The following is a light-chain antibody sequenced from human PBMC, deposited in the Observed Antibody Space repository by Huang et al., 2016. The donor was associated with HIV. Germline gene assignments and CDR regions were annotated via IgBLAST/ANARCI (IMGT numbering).Light chain of an antibody. CDR2: GTS. Sequence: EIVLTQSPGTLSLSPGERATLSCRASQSVSSSYLAWYRQRPCQAPRLVIYGTSNSATGIPDVFSGSGSGTDFTLTISRLEPEDFAVYYCQQYGSSYTFGQGTKLEIK. CDR3: QQYGSSYT. CDR1: QSVSSSY. J-gene: IGKJ2*01. V-gene: IGKV3-20*01.